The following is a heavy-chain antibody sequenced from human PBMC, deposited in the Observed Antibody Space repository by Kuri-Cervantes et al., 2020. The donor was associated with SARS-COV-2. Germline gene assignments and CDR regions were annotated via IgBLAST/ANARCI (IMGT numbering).Heavy chain of an antibody. CDR3: AKDQGDSYGISYFDY. Sequence: GESLKISCVVSGFSLSRYTMNWVRQAPGKALEWVSSISGSGSYIYYADSVKGRFTISRESGENSLNLHMNNLRGDDTAVYYCAKDQGDSYGISYFDYWGQGTLVTVSS. J-gene: IGHJ4*02. CDR2: ISGSGSYI. D-gene: IGHD5-18*01. V-gene: IGHV3-21*01. CDR1: GFSLSRYT.